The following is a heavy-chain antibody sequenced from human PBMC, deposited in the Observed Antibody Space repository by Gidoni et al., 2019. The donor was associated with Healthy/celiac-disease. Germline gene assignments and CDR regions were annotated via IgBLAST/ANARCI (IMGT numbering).Heavy chain of an antibody. CDR2: IYTSGST. D-gene: IGHD2-15*01. CDR1: GGSISSGSYY. V-gene: IGHV4-61*02. CDR3: AREDIVVVVAAYNWFDP. Sequence: QVPLQESGPGLVKPSQTLSLTCTVSGGSISSGSYYWSWIRQPAGKGLEWIGRIYTSGSTNYNPSLKSRVTISVDTSKNQFSLKLSSVTAADTAVYYCAREDIVVVVAAYNWFDPWGQGTLVTVSS. J-gene: IGHJ5*02.